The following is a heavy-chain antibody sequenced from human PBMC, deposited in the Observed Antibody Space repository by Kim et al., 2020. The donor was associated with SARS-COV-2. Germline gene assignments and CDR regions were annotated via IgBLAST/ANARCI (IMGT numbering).Heavy chain of an antibody. Sequence: STYYTPSLKSRVTISVDTSKNQFSLKLSSVTAADTAVYYCAREMATNFDYWGQGTLVTVSS. J-gene: IGHJ4*02. CDR2: ST. CDR3: AREMATNFDY. D-gene: IGHD5-12*01. V-gene: IGHV4-31*02.